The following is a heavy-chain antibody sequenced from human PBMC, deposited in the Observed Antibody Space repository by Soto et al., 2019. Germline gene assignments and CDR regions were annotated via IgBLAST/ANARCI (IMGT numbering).Heavy chain of an antibody. CDR3: ARHPKGAGTHGAPNFDY. J-gene: IGHJ4*02. CDR2: IYYSGST. CDR1: GGSISSGGYY. D-gene: IGHD1-1*01. V-gene: IGHV4-31*03. Sequence: SETLSLTCTVSGGSISSGGYYWSWIRQHPGKGLEWIGYIYYSGSTYYNPSLKSRVTISVDTSKNQFSLKLSSVTAADTAVYYCARHPKGAGTHGAPNFDYWGQGTLVTVSS.